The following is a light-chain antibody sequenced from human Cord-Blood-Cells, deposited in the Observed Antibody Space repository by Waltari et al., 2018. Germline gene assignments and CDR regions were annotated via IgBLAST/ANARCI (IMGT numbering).Light chain of an antibody. CDR2: AAS. J-gene: IGKJ2*01. CDR1: QSISSN. CDR3: QQSYSTPPYT. Sequence: DIQMTPSPSSLSASAGDRVTITCRASQSISSNLNWYQQKPGKDPKLLIYAASSLQSGVPSMFRSSGSGTDFTLTISSLQPEDFATYYCQQSYSTPPYTFGQGTKLEIK. V-gene: IGKV1-39*01.